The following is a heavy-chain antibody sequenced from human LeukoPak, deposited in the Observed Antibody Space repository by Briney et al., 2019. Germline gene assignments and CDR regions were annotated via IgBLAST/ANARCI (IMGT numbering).Heavy chain of an antibody. CDR1: GFTFSSYA. D-gene: IGHD6-13*01. Sequence: KAGRSLRLSCAASGFTFSSYAMHWVRQAPGKGLEWVASIDTTSTYIFYADSVRGRFTISRDHARSSLSLQMHSLTADDTAVYYCARSRRDSAWYIDDYWGQGTQVTVSS. J-gene: IGHJ4*02. CDR2: IDTTSTYI. V-gene: IGHV3-21*01. CDR3: ARSRRDSAWYIDDY.